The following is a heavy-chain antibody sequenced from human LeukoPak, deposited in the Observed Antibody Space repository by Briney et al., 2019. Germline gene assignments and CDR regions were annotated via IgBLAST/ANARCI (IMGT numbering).Heavy chain of an antibody. V-gene: IGHV1-2*02. CDR3: ARTAAVTTSLPGN. CDR2: INPNSDDT. CDR1: GYTFTGYY. Sequence: ASLKVSCKASGYTFTGYYIHWVRQAPGQGLEWMGWINPNSDDTNYAQKFQGRVTMTRDTSISTAYMELSRLRSDDTAIYYCARTAAVTTSLPGNWGQGTLVTVSS. J-gene: IGHJ4*02. D-gene: IGHD4-17*01.